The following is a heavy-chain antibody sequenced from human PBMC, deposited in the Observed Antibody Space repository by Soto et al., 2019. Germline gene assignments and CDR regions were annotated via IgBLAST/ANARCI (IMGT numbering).Heavy chain of an antibody. CDR2: ITTSSAYI. Sequence: EVQLVESGGGLVKPGGSLRLSCAASGFTFNTYDMNWVRQAPGKGLEWVSSITTSSAYIYYADSLKGRITISRDNAKNSLFLHMNSLRAEDTAVYYCVRSGTARLLRHSWFDTWGQGTVVTVSS. J-gene: IGHJ5*02. V-gene: IGHV3-21*01. D-gene: IGHD2-21*01. CDR1: GFTFNTYD. CDR3: VRSGTARLLRHSWFDT.